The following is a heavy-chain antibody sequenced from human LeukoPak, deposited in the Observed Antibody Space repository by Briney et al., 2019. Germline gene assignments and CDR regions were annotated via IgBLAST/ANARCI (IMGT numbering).Heavy chain of an antibody. D-gene: IGHD6-13*01. V-gene: IGHV3-30*03. Sequence: GGSLRLSCAASGFTFSNYAMHWVRQAPGKGLEWITVITHDGFDKKYADSVKGRFTISRDNSKNTLYLQMNSLRAEDTAIYYCATVKQQLDYWGQGTLVTVSS. CDR2: ITHDGFDK. J-gene: IGHJ4*02. CDR1: GFTFSNYA. CDR3: ATVKQQLDY.